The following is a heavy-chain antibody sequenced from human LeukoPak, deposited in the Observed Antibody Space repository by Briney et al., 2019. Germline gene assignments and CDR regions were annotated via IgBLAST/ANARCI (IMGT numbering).Heavy chain of an antibody. CDR3: ARDWGYYDSSGYPPTDYYYYMDV. Sequence: ASVKVSCKASGYTFTGYYMHWVRQAPGQGLEWMGWINPNSGGTNYAQKFQGRATMTRDTSISTAYMELSRLRSDDTAVYYCARDWGYYDSSGYPPTDYYYYMDVWGKGTTVTVSS. V-gene: IGHV1-2*02. J-gene: IGHJ6*03. D-gene: IGHD3-22*01. CDR2: INPNSGGT. CDR1: GYTFTGYY.